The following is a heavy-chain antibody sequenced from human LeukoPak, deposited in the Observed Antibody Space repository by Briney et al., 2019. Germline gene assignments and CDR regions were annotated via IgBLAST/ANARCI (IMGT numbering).Heavy chain of an antibody. CDR2: IYTSGST. CDR3: ARVVRQWLVSFYYMDV. V-gene: IGHV4-4*07. Sequence: SETLPLTCTVSGGSISSYYWSWIRQPAGKGLEWIGRIYTSGSTIYNPSLKSRVTMSVDTSKNQFSLKLSSVTAADTAVYYCARVVRQWLVSFYYMDVWGKGTTVTVSS. D-gene: IGHD6-19*01. J-gene: IGHJ6*03. CDR1: GGSISSYY.